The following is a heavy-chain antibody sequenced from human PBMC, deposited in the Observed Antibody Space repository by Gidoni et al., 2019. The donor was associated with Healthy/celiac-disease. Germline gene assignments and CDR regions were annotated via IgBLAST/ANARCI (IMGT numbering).Heavy chain of an antibody. V-gene: IGHV3-30*04. CDR2: ISYDGSNK. CDR1: GFTFSSYA. Sequence: QVQLVESGGGVVQPGRSLRLTCAASGFTFSSYAMHWVRQAPGKGLEWVAVISYDGSNKYYADSVKGRFTISRDNSKNTLYLQMNSLRAEDTAVYYCARDGPLWFGTQGPFDYWGQGTLVTVSS. J-gene: IGHJ4*02. CDR3: ARDGPLWFGTQGPFDY. D-gene: IGHD3-10*01.